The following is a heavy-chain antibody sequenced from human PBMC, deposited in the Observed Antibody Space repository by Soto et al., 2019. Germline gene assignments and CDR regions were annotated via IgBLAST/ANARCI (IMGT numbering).Heavy chain of an antibody. J-gene: IGHJ3*02. CDR2: IGTAGDT. CDR3: ARAAGPYSGSRGAFDI. V-gene: IGHV3-13*01. D-gene: IGHD1-26*01. Sequence: EVQLVESGGGLVQPGGSLRLSCAASGFTFSSYDMHWVRQATGKGLEWVSAIGTAGDTYYPGSVKGRFTISRENAKNSLYLQMNSLRAGDTAVYYCARAAGPYSGSRGAFDIWGQGTMVTVSS. CDR1: GFTFSSYD.